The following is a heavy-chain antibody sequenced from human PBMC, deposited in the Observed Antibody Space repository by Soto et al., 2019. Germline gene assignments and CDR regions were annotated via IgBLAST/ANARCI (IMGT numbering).Heavy chain of an antibody. CDR3: ARAVGPFDY. V-gene: IGHV3-33*01. CDR1: GFTFSTYG. Sequence: QVQLVESGGGVVQPGRSLRLSCAASGFTFSTYGMHWVRQAPGTGLEWVAVIWYDGSHKDYADSVKGRFTISRDNSKNPLYLQMNSLRVEGAGVYSWARAVGPFDYWGQGTLVAVSS. J-gene: IGHJ4*02. CDR2: IWYDGSHK. D-gene: IGHD1-26*01.